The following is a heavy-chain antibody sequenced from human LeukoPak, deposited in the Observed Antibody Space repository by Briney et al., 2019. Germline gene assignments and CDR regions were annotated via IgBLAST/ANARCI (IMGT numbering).Heavy chain of an antibody. D-gene: IGHD3-22*01. V-gene: IGHV1-69*13. Sequence: SVKVSCKASGGTFSSYAISWVRQAPGQGLEWMGGIIPIFGTANYAQKFQGRVTITADESTSTAYMELSSLRSEDTAVYYCARDYYYDSRGPNWFDPWGQGTLVTVSS. CDR2: IIPIFGTA. J-gene: IGHJ5*02. CDR1: GGTFSSYA. CDR3: ARDYYYDSRGPNWFDP.